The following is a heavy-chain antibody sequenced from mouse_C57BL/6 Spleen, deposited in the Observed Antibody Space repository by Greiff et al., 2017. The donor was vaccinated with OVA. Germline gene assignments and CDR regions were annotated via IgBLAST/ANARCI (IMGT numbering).Heavy chain of an antibody. V-gene: IGHV1-26*01. CDR2: INPNNGGT. J-gene: IGHJ2*01. CDR3: AREERNLDY. Sequence: EVQLQQSGPELVKPGASVKISCKASGYTFTDYYMNWVKQSHGKSLEWIGDINPNNGGTSYNQKFKGKATLTVDKSSSTAYMELRSLTSEDSAVYYCAREERNLDYWGQGTTLTVSS. CDR1: GYTFTDYY.